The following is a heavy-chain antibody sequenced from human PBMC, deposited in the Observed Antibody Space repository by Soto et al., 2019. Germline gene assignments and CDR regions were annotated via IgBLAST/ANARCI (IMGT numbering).Heavy chain of an antibody. J-gene: IGHJ4*02. V-gene: IGHV4-59*08. D-gene: IGHD3-10*01. CDR2: IHYSGST. Sequence: SETLSLTCTVSGGSISSYFWSWIRQPPGRGLEWIGRIHYSGSTNYNPSLKSRVTISVDTAKNQFSLKLSSVTAADTAVYYCARQYYFGSGSYYNRLFDFWGQGTLVTVSS. CDR1: GGSISSYF. CDR3: ARQYYFGSGSYYNRLFDF.